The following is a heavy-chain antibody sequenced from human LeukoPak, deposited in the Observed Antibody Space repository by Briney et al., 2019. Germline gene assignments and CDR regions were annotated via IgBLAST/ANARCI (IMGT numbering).Heavy chain of an antibody. J-gene: IGHJ4*02. V-gene: IGHV4-39*01. CDR1: GASISSSTDY. D-gene: IGHD7-27*01. CDR2: IYYSGST. Sequence: SETLSLTCTVSGASISSSTDYWGWIRQPPGKGLEWIAYIYYSGSTYYNPSLKSRVPISIDTSKNQFSLKLSSVTAAETAVYYCASDLKLMAQDEFWGYFDYWGQGTLVTASS. CDR3: ASDLKLMAQDEFWGYFDY.